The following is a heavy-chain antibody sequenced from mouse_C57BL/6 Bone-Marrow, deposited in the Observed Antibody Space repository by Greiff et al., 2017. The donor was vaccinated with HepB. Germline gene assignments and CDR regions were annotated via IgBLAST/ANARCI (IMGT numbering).Heavy chain of an antibody. J-gene: IGHJ1*03. D-gene: IGHD1-1*01. Sequence: QVQLQQPGAELVKPGASVKLSCKASGYTFTSYWMQWVKQRPGQGLEWIGEIDPSDSYTNYNQKFKGKATLTVDTSASTAYMQLSSLTSEDSAVYYCARRSRGYWYFDGWSTGTTVTVAS. V-gene: IGHV1-50*01. CDR1: GYTFTSYW. CDR3: ARRSRGYWYFDG. CDR2: IDPSDSYT.